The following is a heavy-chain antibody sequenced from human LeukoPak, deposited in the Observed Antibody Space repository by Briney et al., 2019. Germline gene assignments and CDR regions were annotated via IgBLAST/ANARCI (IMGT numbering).Heavy chain of an antibody. CDR3: ARRREGMDV. CDR1: GGSISSYY. D-gene: IGHD1-26*01. Sequence: PSETLSLTCTVSGGSISSYYWSWIRQPPGKGLEWSGYIYYSGSTNYNPSLKSRVTISVDTSKNQFSLKLSSVTAADTAVYYCARRREGMDVWGQGTTVTVSS. CDR2: IYYSGST. V-gene: IGHV4-59*08. J-gene: IGHJ6*02.